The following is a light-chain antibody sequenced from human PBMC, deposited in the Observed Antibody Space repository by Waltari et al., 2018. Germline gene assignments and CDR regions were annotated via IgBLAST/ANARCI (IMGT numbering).Light chain of an antibody. CDR3: SSYTSSSTLVV. Sequence: QSALTQPASVSGSPGQSITISCTGTSSDVGGYNYVSWYPQHPGKAPKLMISEVSNLPSGVSNRFSGSKSGNTASLTISGLQAEDEADYYCSSYTSSSTLVVFGGGTKLTVL. CDR1: SSDVGGYNY. J-gene: IGLJ2*01. V-gene: IGLV2-14*01. CDR2: EVS.